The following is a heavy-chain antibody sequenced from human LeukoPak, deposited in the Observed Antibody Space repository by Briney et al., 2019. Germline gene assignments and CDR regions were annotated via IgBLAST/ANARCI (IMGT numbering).Heavy chain of an antibody. Sequence: GGSLRLSCAASGFTFNGYWMSWVRQAPGKGLEWVANINQGGSEKYYVDSVKGRFTISRDDAKNSLYLQMNSLRAEDTAVYYCARGKRWEHPFDYWGQGTLVTVSS. V-gene: IGHV3-7*01. J-gene: IGHJ4*02. CDR1: GFTFNGYW. D-gene: IGHD1-26*01. CDR3: ARGKRWEHPFDY. CDR2: INQGGSEK.